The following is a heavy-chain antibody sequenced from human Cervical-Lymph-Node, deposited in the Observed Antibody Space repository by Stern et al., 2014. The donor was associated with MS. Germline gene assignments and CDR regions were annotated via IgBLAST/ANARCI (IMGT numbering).Heavy chain of an antibody. D-gene: IGHD3-9*01. J-gene: IGHJ6*02. Sequence: VQLVQSGADVKKPGASVKVSCKASSYTFSSYWIAWVRQAPGQGLEWMGWISGYDGDTNYAPKLQGRVTLTTDPSTRTAYMEIRSLRFDDTAVYYCARAYFDSYGLDVWGQGTTVTVSS. CDR1: SYTFSSYW. CDR3: ARAYFDSYGLDV. CDR2: ISGYDGDT. V-gene: IGHV1-18*04.